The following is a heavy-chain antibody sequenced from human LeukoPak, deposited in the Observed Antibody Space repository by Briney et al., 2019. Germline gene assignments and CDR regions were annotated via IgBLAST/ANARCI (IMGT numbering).Heavy chain of an antibody. D-gene: IGHD2-2*01. CDR1: GGSISSGSYY. CDR3: ARIVSTSCFFDY. J-gene: IGHJ4*02. CDR2: IYTSGST. Sequence: SETLSLTCTVSGGSISSGSYYWSWIRQPAGKGLEWIGRIYTSGSTNYNPSLKSRVTISVDTSKNQFSLKLSSVTAADTAVYYCARIVSTSCFFDYWSQGTLV. V-gene: IGHV4-61*02.